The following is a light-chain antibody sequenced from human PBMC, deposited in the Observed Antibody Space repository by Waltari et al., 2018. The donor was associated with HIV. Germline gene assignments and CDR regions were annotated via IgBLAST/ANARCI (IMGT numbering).Light chain of an antibody. J-gene: IGLJ1*01. CDR2: GNG. Sequence: HSLLSYPPSASATPGRRVTISSSRSSSNPGNNVVYCYQELPGTAPKILIFGNGQRPSGVPDRFSGSKSGTSASLAISGLRSEDEADYYCAAWDDSLSGSYVFGTGTKVTVL. CDR3: AAWDDSLSGSYV. CDR1: SSNPGNNV. V-gene: IGLV1-47*01.